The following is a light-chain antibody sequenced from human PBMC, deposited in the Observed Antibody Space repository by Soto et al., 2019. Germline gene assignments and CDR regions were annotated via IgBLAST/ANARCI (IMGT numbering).Light chain of an antibody. J-gene: IGKJ4*01. Sequence: EIVLTQSPGTLSLSPGETATLSCRASQSVSSNLAWYQQKPGQAPRLLIYGASTRAPDIPARFSGSGSGTDFTLTISSLQSEDFALYYCQQYNNWPLTFGGGTKVDIK. V-gene: IGKV3-15*01. CDR3: QQYNNWPLT. CDR1: QSVSSN. CDR2: GAS.